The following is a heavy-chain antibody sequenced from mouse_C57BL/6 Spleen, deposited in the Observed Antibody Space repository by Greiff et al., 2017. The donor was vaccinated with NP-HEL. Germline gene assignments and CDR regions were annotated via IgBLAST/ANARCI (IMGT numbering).Heavy chain of an antibody. CDR1: GYSFTGYF. J-gene: IGHJ2*01. Sequence: EVQLQQSGPELVKPGASVKISCKASGYSFTGYFMNWVKQSHGKSLEWIGRINPYNGATFYNQKFKGKATLTVDQSSSTAYMELLSLTSEDFAVYYCARSKGDYYGSSSGNYFDYWGQGTTLTVSS. CDR3: ARSKGDYYGSSSGNYFDY. V-gene: IGHV1-37*01. CDR2: INPYNGAT. D-gene: IGHD1-1*01.